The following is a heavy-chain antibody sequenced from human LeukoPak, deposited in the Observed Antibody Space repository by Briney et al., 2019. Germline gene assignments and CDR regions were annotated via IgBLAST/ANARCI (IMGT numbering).Heavy chain of an antibody. CDR3: AREPSYDSSGIDY. D-gene: IGHD3-22*01. V-gene: IGHV4-59*12. CDR1: GGSNSSYY. J-gene: IGHJ4*02. Sequence: SETLSLTCTVSGGSNSSYYWSWIRQPPGKGLEWIGYIYYSGSTYYNPSLKSRVTISVDTSKNQFSLKLSSVTAADTAVYYCAREPSYDSSGIDYWGQGTLVTVSS. CDR2: IYYSGST.